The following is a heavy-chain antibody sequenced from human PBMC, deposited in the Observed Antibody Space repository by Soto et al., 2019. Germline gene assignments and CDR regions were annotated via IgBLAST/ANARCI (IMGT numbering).Heavy chain of an antibody. Sequence: QVQLVQSGAEVKKPGSSVKVSCKASGGTFSSYAISWVRQAPGQGLEWMGGIIPIFGTANYAQKFQGRVTITADESTSPAYMELSSLRSEDTAVYYCARDGGYDSSGYYYRWFDPWGQGTLVTVSS. CDR1: GGTFSSYA. CDR3: ARDGGYDSSGYYYRWFDP. V-gene: IGHV1-69*12. J-gene: IGHJ5*02. D-gene: IGHD3-22*01. CDR2: IIPIFGTA.